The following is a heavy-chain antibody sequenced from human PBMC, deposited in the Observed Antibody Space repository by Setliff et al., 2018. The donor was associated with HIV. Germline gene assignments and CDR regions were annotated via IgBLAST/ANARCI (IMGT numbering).Heavy chain of an antibody. CDR3: ARGGGTSSPIDYHYYIDV. CDR2: IYYSGST. V-gene: IGHV4-39*01. Sequence: KPSETLSLTCTVSGGSISSSSYYWGWIRQPPGKGLEWIGSIYYSGSTYYNPSLKSRVTISVDTSKNQFSLRLSSVTAADTAVYYCARGGGTSSPIDYHYYIDVWGKGTTVTVSS. CDR1: GGSISSSSYY. J-gene: IGHJ6*03. D-gene: IGHD6-6*01.